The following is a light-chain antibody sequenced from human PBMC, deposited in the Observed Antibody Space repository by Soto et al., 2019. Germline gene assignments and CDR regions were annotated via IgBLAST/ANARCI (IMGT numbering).Light chain of an antibody. V-gene: IGKV3-15*01. Sequence: EIVMTQSPATLSVSPGESATLSCRASQSVSSNLAWYQQKPGQAPRLLISDASTRATGIPARFSGSGSGTEFTLTISGLQSEDFAVYYCQQYNNWWTFGQGTKVDI. CDR2: DAS. J-gene: IGKJ1*01. CDR1: QSVSSN. CDR3: QQYNNWWT.